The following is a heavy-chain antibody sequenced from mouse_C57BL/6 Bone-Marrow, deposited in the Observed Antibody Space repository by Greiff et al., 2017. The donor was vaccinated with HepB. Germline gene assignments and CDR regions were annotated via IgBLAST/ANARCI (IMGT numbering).Heavy chain of an antibody. J-gene: IGHJ1*03. CDR1: GYTFTSYW. V-gene: IGHV1-55*01. Sequence: QVQLQQPGAELVKPGASVKMSCKASGYTFTSYWITWVKQRPGQGLEWIGDIYPGSGSTNYNEKFKSKATLTVDTSSSTAYMQLSSLTSEDSAVYYCARSLYYGSSYEYFDVWGTGTTVTVSS. D-gene: IGHD1-1*01. CDR2: IYPGSGST. CDR3: ARSLYYGSSYEYFDV.